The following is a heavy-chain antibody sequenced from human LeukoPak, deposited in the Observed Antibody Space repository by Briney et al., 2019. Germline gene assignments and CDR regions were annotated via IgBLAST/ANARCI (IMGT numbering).Heavy chain of an antibody. Sequence: PSETLSLTCAVYGGSFSGYYWSWLRQPPGKGLEWLGEINHSGSTNYNPSLKSRVTISIDTSKNQFSLRLSSVTAADTAVYYCARPHYSGTILDFDYWGQGTLVTVSS. CDR3: ARPHYSGTILDFDY. J-gene: IGHJ4*02. CDR2: INHSGST. V-gene: IGHV4-34*01. CDR1: GGSFSGYY. D-gene: IGHD1-26*01.